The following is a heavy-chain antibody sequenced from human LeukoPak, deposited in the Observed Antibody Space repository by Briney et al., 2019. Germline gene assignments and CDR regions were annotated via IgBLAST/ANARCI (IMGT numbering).Heavy chain of an antibody. Sequence: PGGSLRLSCAASEFTFSSYGMHWVRQAPGKGLEWVAFIRYDGSTKYYTDSVKGRFTISRDNSKNTMFLQMSSLRAEDTAVYYCAELGSSIIGGVWGKGTTVTISS. D-gene: IGHD1-14*01. J-gene: IGHJ6*04. CDR1: EFTFSSYG. V-gene: IGHV3-30*02. CDR2: IRYDGSTK. CDR3: AELGSSIIGGV.